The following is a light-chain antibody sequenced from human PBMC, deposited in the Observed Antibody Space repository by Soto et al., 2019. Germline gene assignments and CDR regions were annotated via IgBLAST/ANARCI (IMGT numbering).Light chain of an antibody. V-gene: IGKV1-39*01. CDR3: QQSYSAPLT. J-gene: IGKJ4*02. CDR2: AAF. Sequence: DIQMTQSPSSLSASVGDRVTITCRASQSISSYLNWYQQKPGKATNLLIYAAFSLQSGVPSRFSASGSGTDFTLTISSLQPEDFATYYCQQSYSAPLTFGGGTKVDIK. CDR1: QSISSY.